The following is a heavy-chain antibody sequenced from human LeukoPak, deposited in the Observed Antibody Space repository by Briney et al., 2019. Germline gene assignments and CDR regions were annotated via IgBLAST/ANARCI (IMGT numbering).Heavy chain of an antibody. Sequence: PSETLSLTCTVSGGSMTNYYWSWIRQPPGKGLEWIAYIYYSGSTNYNPSLKSRVAISVDTSKNQFSLMVSSVTAADTAVYYCARGPYSYGYYYMDVWGKGTTVTVSS. V-gene: IGHV4-59*08. CDR3: ARGPYSYGYYYMDV. J-gene: IGHJ6*03. D-gene: IGHD5-18*01. CDR2: IYYSGST. CDR1: GGSMTNYY.